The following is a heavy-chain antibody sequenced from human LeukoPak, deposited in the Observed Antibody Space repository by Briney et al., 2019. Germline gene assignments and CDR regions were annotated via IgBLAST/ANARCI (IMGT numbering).Heavy chain of an antibody. CDR3: ARGIAAAGNKFDP. V-gene: IGHV3-30*04. Sequence: GGSLRLSCAASGFTFSSYAMHWVRQAPGKGLEWVAVISYDGSNKYYADSVKGRFTISRDNSKNTLYLQMNSLRAEDTAVYYCARGIAAAGNKFDPWGQGTLVTVSS. D-gene: IGHD6-13*01. CDR1: GFTFSSYA. CDR2: ISYDGSNK. J-gene: IGHJ5*02.